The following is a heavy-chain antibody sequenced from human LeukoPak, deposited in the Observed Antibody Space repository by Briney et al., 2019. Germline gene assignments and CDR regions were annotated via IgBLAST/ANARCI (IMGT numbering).Heavy chain of an antibody. CDR1: GFTFSSYA. CDR3: ARHRLVRGLFTDYYFDY. J-gene: IGHJ4*02. Sequence: GGSLRLSCGASGFTFSSYALTWGRQAPGKGLEWVSTISGSGGRTNYTDSVKGRVTISRDSSKTTLSLQMNSLRAEDTAVYYCARHRLVRGLFTDYYFDYWGQGVLVTVSS. V-gene: IGHV3-23*01. CDR2: ISGSGGRT. D-gene: IGHD3-10*01.